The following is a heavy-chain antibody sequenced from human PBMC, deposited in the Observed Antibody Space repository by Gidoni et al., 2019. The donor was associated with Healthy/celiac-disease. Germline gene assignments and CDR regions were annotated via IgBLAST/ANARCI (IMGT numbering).Heavy chain of an antibody. V-gene: IGHV4-39*01. CDR1: GCSISRSSYY. J-gene: IGHJ4*02. Sequence: QLQLQESGPGLVKPSETLSLTCTVPGCSISRSSYYWGWIRPPPGKGLEWIGSIYYSGSTYYNPSLKSRVTISVDTSKNQFSLKLSSVTAADTAVYYCARRSHYYDSSGYYGYWGQGTLVTVSS. CDR2: IYYSGST. D-gene: IGHD3-22*01. CDR3: ARRSHYYDSSGYYGY.